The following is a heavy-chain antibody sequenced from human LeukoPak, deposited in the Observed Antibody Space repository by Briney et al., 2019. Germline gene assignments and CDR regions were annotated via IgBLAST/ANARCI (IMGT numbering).Heavy chain of an antibody. J-gene: IGHJ3*02. CDR1: GFTLSAYW. CDR2: IEGDGNRI. CDR3: AGGYYDSRTFDI. Sequence: GGSLRLSCAASGFTLSAYWMHWVRQAPGKGLMWVSRIEGDGNRITYADSVKGRFTISRDNAKNTLYLQMNSLRDEDTAVYYCAGGYYDSRTFDIWGQGTMVTVSS. D-gene: IGHD3-22*01. V-gene: IGHV3-74*01.